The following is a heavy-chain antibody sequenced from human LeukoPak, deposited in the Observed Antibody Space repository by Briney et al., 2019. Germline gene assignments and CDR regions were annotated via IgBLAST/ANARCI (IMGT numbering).Heavy chain of an antibody. CDR3: AKDLLRLGELSSRLSGWLHL. CDR1: GFTFSSYA. V-gene: IGHV3-23*01. CDR2: ISGSGGST. J-gene: IGHJ5*02. D-gene: IGHD3-16*02. Sequence: GGSLRLSCAASGFTFSSYAMSWVRQAPGKGLEWVSAISGSGGSTYYADSVKGRFTISRDNSKNTLYLQMNSLRAEDTAVYYCAKDLLRLGELSSRLSGWLHLGGRETVVPVSS.